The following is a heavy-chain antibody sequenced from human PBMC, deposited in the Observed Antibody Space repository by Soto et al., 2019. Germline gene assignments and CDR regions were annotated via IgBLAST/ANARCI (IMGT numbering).Heavy chain of an antibody. V-gene: IGHV1-69*06. J-gene: IGHJ6*02. CDR3: GRDLYYDFWSGKTGGMDV. CDR1: GGTFSSYA. D-gene: IGHD3-3*01. Sequence: QVQLVQSGAEVKKPGSSVKVSCKASGGTFSSYAISWVRQAPGQGLEWMGGIIPIFGTANYAQKFQGRVTITADKSTSTAYMELSSLRSEDTAVYYCGRDLYYDFWSGKTGGMDVWGQGTTVTVSS. CDR2: IIPIFGTA.